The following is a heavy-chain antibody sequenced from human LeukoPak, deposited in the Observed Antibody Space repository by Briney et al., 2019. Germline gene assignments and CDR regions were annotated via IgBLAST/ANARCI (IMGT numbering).Heavy chain of an antibody. CDR2: IYTSGST. J-gene: IGHJ4*02. CDR3: AGENGEGFSNYYFDY. Sequence: SETLSLTCTVSGASISNNYWSWVRQPAGKGLEWIGRIYTSGSTNCNPSLKSRVTISVDKSKNQFSLKLNSVTAADTAVYYCAGENGEGFSNYYFDYWGQGTLVTVSS. CDR1: GASISNNY. V-gene: IGHV4-4*07. D-gene: IGHD4-11*01.